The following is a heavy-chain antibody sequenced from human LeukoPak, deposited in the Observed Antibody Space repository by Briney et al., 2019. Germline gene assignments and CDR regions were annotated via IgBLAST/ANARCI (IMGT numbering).Heavy chain of an antibody. CDR1: GGSISSGDYY. CDR3: ARVVVAARGYAFDI. CDR2: IYYSGST. V-gene: IGHV4-30-4*01. D-gene: IGHD2-15*01. Sequence: PSQTLSLTCTVSGGSISSGDYYWSWIRQPPGKGLEWIGYIYYSGSTYHNPSLKSRVTISVDTSKNQFSLKLSSVTAADTAVYYCARVVVAARGYAFDIWGQGTMVTVSS. J-gene: IGHJ3*02.